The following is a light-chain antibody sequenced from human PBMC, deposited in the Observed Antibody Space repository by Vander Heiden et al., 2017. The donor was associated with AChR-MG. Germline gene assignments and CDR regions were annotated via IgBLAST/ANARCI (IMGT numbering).Light chain of an antibody. Sequence: ETVMTQSPASLSVSPGERVTLSCRASESIGNNLAWYQQNPGQAPRLLIYGTSTRATGIPARFSGSGSGTEFALTISSLQSEDFGIYYCQGYDHWLSFTFGPGTKVEIK. J-gene: IGKJ3*01. CDR2: GTS. V-gene: IGKV3-15*01. CDR3: QGYDHWLSFT. CDR1: ESIGNN.